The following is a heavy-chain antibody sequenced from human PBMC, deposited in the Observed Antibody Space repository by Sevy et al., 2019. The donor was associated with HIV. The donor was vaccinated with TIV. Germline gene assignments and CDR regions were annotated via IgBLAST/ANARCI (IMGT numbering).Heavy chain of an antibody. Sequence: SETLSLTCTVSGGSVSSGSYYWSWIRRPPGKGLEWIGYIYQSGSTKYNPSLKSRVTLSVDTSKNQFSLKLSSVTAADTAVYYCARAYSSSWTGYYFDYWGQGTLVTVSS. CDR2: IYQSGST. D-gene: IGHD6-13*01. CDR3: ARAYSSSWTGYYFDY. V-gene: IGHV4-61*01. CDR1: GGSVSSGSYY. J-gene: IGHJ4*02.